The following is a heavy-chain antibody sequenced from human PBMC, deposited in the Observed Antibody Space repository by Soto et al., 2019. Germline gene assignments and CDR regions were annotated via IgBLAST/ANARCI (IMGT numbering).Heavy chain of an antibody. V-gene: IGHV3-9*01. CDR3: IRKYYNTLGDY. D-gene: IGHD3-10*01. J-gene: IGHJ4*02. CDR1: GFTFDDYA. Sequence: EVRLEESGGGLVQPGGSLRLTCVISGFTFDDYAMHWVRQAPGKGLEWVSSISWNPGGIAYADSVRGRFTVSRDNAKNSLYLQMNRLRREETAFSYWIRKYYNTLGDYWGQGTLVTFAA. CDR2: ISWNPGGI.